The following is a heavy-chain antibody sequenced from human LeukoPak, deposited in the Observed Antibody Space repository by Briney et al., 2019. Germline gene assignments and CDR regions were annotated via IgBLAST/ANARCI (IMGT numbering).Heavy chain of an antibody. D-gene: IGHD2-2*01. J-gene: IGHJ4*02. Sequence: GGSLRLSCAASGFTFSSYSMNWVRQAPGKGLEWVSSISSSSSYIYYADSVKGRFTISRDNAKNSLYLQMNSLRSDDTAVYYCASGPATAPLNWGQGTLVTVSS. CDR1: GFTFSSYS. CDR3: ASGPATAPLN. V-gene: IGHV3-21*04. CDR2: ISSSSSYI.